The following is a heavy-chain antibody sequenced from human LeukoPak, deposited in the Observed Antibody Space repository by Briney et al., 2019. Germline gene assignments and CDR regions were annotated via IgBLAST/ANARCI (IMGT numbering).Heavy chain of an antibody. J-gene: IGHJ5*02. CDR1: GFTFSSYS. CDR3: ARTYYYDSSGYRENWFDP. Sequence: GGSLRLSCAASGFTFSSYSMNWVRQAPGKGLEWVSSISSSSSYIYYADSVKGRFTISRDNAKKSLYLQMNSLRAEDTAVYYCARTYYYDSSGYRENWFDPWGQGTLVTVSS. D-gene: IGHD3-22*01. CDR2: ISSSSSYI. V-gene: IGHV3-21*01.